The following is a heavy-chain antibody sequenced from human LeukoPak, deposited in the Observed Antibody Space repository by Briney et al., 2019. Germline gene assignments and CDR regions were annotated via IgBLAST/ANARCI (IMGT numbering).Heavy chain of an antibody. CDR3: ARELGTSNFDY. D-gene: IGHD7-27*01. CDR1: VFSFSSYT. Sequence: GGSLRLSCAASVFSFSSYTMNWVRQAPGKGLEWVSSISSSSSYIYYADSMKGRFTISRDNAKNSLYLQMNSLRAEDTAVYYCARELGTSNFDYWGQGTLVTVSS. V-gene: IGHV3-21*01. J-gene: IGHJ4*02. CDR2: ISSSSSYI.